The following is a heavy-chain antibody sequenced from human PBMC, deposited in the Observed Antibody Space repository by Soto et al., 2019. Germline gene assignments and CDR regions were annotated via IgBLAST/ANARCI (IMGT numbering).Heavy chain of an antibody. CDR1: GFTFSSYG. D-gene: IGHD3-10*01. CDR2: IWYDGSNK. J-gene: IGHJ4*02. Sequence: GGSLRLSCAASGFTFSSYGMHWVRQAPGKGLEWVAVIWYDGSNKYYADSVKGRFTISRDNSKNTLYLQMNSLRAEDTAVYYCARDQLLWFSLDYWGQGTLVTVSS. V-gene: IGHV3-33*01. CDR3: ARDQLLWFSLDY.